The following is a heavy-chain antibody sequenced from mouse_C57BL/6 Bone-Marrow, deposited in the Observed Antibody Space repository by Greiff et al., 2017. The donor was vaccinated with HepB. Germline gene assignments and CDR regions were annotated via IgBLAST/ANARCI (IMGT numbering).Heavy chain of an antibody. J-gene: IGHJ3*01. CDR2: IDPENGDT. Sequence: VQLQQSGAELVRPGASVKLSCTASGFNIKDDYMHWVKQRPEQGLEWIGWIDPENGDTEYASKFQGKATITADTSSNTAYLQLSSLTSEDTAVYYCSSKGYCDNSCFAYWGQGTLITVSA. D-gene: IGHD2-1*01. CDR1: GFNIKDDY. CDR3: SSKGYCDNSCFAY. V-gene: IGHV14-4*01.